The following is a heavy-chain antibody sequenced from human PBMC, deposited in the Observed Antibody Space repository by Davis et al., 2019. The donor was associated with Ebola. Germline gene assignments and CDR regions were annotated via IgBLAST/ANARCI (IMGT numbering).Heavy chain of an antibody. CDR3: ARDSALSGLIPARRSSDAFDI. D-gene: IGHD2-2*01. CDR1: GGTFSSYA. J-gene: IGHJ3*02. CDR2: ISAYNGNT. V-gene: IGHV1-18*01. Sequence: ASVKVSCKASGGTFSSYAISWVRQAPGQGLEWMGWISAYNGNTNYAQKLQGRVTMTTDTSTSTAYMELRSLRSDDTAVYYCARDSALSGLIPARRSSDAFDIWGQGTMVTVSS.